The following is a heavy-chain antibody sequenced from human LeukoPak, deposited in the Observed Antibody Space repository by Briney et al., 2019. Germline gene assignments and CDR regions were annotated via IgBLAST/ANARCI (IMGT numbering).Heavy chain of an antibody. CDR2: ITRSSSYI. D-gene: IGHD3-22*01. J-gene: IGHJ4*02. V-gene: IGHV3-21*04. CDR3: AKAYYDTSGRMGGFDY. Sequence: GGSLRLSCAASGFTFSSYSMNWVRQAPGKGLEWVSSITRSSSYIYYADSVKGRFTISRDNAKNSLYLQMNSLRAEDTAVYYCAKAYYDTSGRMGGFDYWGQGTLVTVSS. CDR1: GFTFSSYS.